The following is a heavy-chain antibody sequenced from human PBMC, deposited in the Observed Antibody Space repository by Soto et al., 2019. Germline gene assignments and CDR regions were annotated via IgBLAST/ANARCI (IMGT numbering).Heavy chain of an antibody. CDR1: GFTFSSYA. D-gene: IGHD3-10*01. V-gene: IGHV3-30-3*01. CDR3: ARDPEESPGGWFDP. J-gene: IGHJ5*02. Sequence: GGSLRLSCAASGFTFSSYAMHWVRQAPGKGLEWVAVISYDGSNKYYADSVKGRFTISRDNSKNTLYLQMNSLRAEDTAVYYCARDPEESPGGWFDPWGQGTLVTVSS. CDR2: ISYDGSNK.